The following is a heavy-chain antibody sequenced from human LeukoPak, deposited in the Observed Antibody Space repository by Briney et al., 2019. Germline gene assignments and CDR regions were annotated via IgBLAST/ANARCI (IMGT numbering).Heavy chain of an antibody. V-gene: IGHV4-61*02. D-gene: IGHD6-6*01. CDR2: VYTSGST. CDR1: GGSISSGSYY. Sequence: SETLSLTCTVSGGSISSGSYYWSWIRQPAGKGLEWIGRVYTSGSTNYNPSLKSRVTTSVDTSKNQFSLKLSSVTAADTAVYYCARYSSSSGYYYYMDVWGKGTTVTVSS. J-gene: IGHJ6*03. CDR3: ARYSSSSGYYYYMDV.